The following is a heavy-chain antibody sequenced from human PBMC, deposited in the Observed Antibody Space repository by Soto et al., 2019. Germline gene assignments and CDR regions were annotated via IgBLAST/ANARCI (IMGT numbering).Heavy chain of an antibody. CDR1: GGSFSSYY. D-gene: IGHD3-22*01. CDR3: ASHYYDSSGYYHYYYYGMDV. V-gene: IGHV4-39*01. CDR2: IYYSGST. J-gene: IGHJ6*02. Sequence: SETLSLTCDVYGGSFSSYYWGWIRQPPGKGLEWIGSIYYSGSTYYNPSLKSRVTISVDTSKNQFSLKLSSVTAADTAVYYCASHYYDSSGYYHYYYYGMDVWGQGTTVTVSS.